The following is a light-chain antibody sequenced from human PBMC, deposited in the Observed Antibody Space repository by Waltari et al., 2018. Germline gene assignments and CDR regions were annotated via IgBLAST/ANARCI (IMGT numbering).Light chain of an antibody. CDR2: AAS. J-gene: IGKJ3*01. Sequence: DIQMTQSTSSVSASLGDRVTISCWASQGLGSFLAWYQQKPGHAPRLLIFAASTLHSGVPSRFSATWDGTHFSLTISNIQPEDFATYFCQQADSFPRTFGPGNKVEMK. CDR1: QGLGSF. CDR3: QQADSFPRT. V-gene: IGKV1-12*01.